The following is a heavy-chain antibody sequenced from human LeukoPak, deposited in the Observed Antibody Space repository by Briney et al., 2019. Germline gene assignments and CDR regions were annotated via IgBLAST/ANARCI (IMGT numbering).Heavy chain of an antibody. Sequence: GGSLRLSCAASGFTFSRYGLHWVRQAPGKGLEWVAFIRDDGSTRYYADSVKGRFTISRDNSKNTLYLQMNSLRAEDTAVYYCAKDMTDFDWSSNVGTLDYWGQGTLVTVSS. CDR1: GFTFSRYG. V-gene: IGHV3-30*02. CDR2: IRDDGSTR. D-gene: IGHD3-9*01. J-gene: IGHJ4*02. CDR3: AKDMTDFDWSSNVGTLDY.